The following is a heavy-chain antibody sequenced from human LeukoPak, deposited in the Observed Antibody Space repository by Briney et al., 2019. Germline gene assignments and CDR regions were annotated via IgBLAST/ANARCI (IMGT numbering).Heavy chain of an antibody. D-gene: IGHD5-18*01. CDR3: ARVDTAMARNDY. V-gene: IGHV4-61*02. CDR1: GGSISSGSYY. CDR2: IYTSGST. J-gene: IGHJ4*02. Sequence: TLSLTCTVSGGSISSGSYYWSWIRQPAGKGLEWIGRIYTSGSTNYNPSLKSRVTISVDTSKNQFSLKLSSVTAADTAVYYCARVDTAMARNDYWGQGTLVTVSS.